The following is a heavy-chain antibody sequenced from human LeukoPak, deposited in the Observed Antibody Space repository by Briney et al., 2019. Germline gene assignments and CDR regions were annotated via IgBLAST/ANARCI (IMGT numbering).Heavy chain of an antibody. D-gene: IGHD1-1*01. CDR2: FYYSGST. V-gene: IGHV4-39*01. J-gene: IGHJ4*02. Sequence: PSETLSLTCTVSGGSISTSDYYWGWLRQPPGKGLEWIGSFYYSGSTYYNPSLKSRLTISVDTSNHQFSLRLPSVTAADTAVYYCARRRNGVPYYFDYWGQGTLVTVSS. CDR1: GGSISTSDYY. CDR3: ARRRNGVPYYFDY.